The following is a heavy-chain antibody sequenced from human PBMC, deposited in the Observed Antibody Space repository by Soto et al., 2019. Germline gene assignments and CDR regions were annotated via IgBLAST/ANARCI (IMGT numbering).Heavy chain of an antibody. CDR1: GFSFSDFE. J-gene: IGHJ6*02. CDR2: IYHDGWNK. CDR3: AREPRNNLRDYYVMDV. D-gene: IGHD2-21*01. V-gene: IGHV3-30*04. Sequence: QVHLVESGGGVVQPGTSLRLSCAGSGFSFSDFEMHWVRQAPGKGLEWVAVIYHDGWNKYYADSVKGRFTISRDSSKNTLYVQMDSLTVEDTAVYYCAREPRNNLRDYYVMDVWGQGTTVTVSS.